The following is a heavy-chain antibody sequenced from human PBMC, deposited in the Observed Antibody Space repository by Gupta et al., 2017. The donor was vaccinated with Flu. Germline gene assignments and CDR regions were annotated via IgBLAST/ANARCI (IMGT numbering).Heavy chain of an antibody. Sequence: QEQVVESGGGVVQPGRSLRLSCAASGFSFKNYGIHWVRQAPGKGLEWVAVISNDGSNKYYADSVKGRFIISRDNSKNTLYLQMNSLRSEDTAVYYCAKDWRWNNNNHGMNVWGQGTTVTVSS. CDR3: AKDWRWNNNNHGMNV. CDR2: ISNDGSNK. J-gene: IGHJ6*02. D-gene: IGHD1/OR15-1a*01. CDR1: GFSFKNYG. V-gene: IGHV3-30*18.